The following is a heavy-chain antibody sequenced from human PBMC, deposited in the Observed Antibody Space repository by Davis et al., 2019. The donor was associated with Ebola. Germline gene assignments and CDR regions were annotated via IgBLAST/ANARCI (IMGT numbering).Heavy chain of an antibody. CDR2: IYPSDSDS. CDR3: ARTAFWSGYPYYFDY. V-gene: IGHV5-51*01. Sequence: GESLKISCKGSGYSFTRHWIGWVRQMPGTGLEWVGIIYPSDSDSRYSPSFQGQVTISADKSISTAYLQWSSLKASDTAMYYCARTAFWSGYPYYFDYWGQGTLVTVSS. CDR1: GYSFTRHW. D-gene: IGHD3-3*01. J-gene: IGHJ4*02.